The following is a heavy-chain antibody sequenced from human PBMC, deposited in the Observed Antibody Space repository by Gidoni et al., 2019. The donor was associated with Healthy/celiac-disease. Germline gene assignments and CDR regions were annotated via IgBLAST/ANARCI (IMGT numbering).Heavy chain of an antibody. J-gene: IGHJ4*02. CDR3: ARDGSRFYGGTYYFDY. CDR2: INPSGGST. CDR1: GYTFTSYY. V-gene: IGHV1-46*03. D-gene: IGHD3-3*01. Sequence: QVQLVQSGAEVKKPGASVKVSCKASGYTFTSYYMHWVRQAPGQGREWMGIINPSGGSTSYAQKFQGRVTMTRDTSTSTVYMELSSLRSEDTAVYYCARDGSRFYGGTYYFDYWGQGTLVTVSS.